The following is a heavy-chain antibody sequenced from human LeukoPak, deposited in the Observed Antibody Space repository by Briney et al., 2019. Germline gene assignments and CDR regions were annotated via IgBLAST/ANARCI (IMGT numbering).Heavy chain of an antibody. D-gene: IGHD2-15*01. J-gene: IGHJ6*03. V-gene: IGHV3-30*02. CDR1: GFTFNSYA. Sequence: GGSLTLSCAASGFTFNSYAMHWVRQAPGKGLEWVSFIRYDGSYKYYADSVKGRFTISRDNSKNTLYLQMNSLRAEDTAAYYCAKDGYCSGGSCPYMDVWGKGATITVSS. CDR2: IRYDGSYK. CDR3: AKDGYCSGGSCPYMDV.